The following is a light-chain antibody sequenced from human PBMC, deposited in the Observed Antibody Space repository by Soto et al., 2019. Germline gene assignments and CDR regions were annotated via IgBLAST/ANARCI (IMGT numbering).Light chain of an antibody. CDR2: GAS. Sequence: EIVMTQSPATLSLSPGERATLSCRASQSVSSSYLSWYQQKPGQAPRLLIYGASTRATGIPARFSGGGSGTDFSLTISSLQPEDFATYYCQQEYTFPWTFGQGTKVDIK. CDR1: QSVSSSY. V-gene: IGKV3D-7*01. CDR3: QQEYTFPWT. J-gene: IGKJ1*01.